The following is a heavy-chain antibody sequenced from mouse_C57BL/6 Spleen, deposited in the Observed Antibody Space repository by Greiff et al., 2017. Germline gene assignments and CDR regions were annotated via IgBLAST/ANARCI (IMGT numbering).Heavy chain of an antibody. Sequence: EVQLQQSGAELVRPGASVKLSCTASGFNIKDDYMHWVKQRPEQGLEWIGWIDPENGDTEYASKFQGKATITADTSSNTAYLQLSSLTSEDTAVYYCTTVYGSSYRYFDVWGTGTTVTVSS. CDR3: TTVYGSSYRYFDV. CDR1: GFNIKDDY. CDR2: IDPENGDT. V-gene: IGHV14-4*01. D-gene: IGHD1-1*01. J-gene: IGHJ1*03.